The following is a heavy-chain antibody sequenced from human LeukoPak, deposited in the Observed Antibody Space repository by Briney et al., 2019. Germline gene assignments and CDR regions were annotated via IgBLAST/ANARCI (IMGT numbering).Heavy chain of an antibody. Sequence: KPSETLSLTCTVSGGSISSSAYWGWIRQPPAKGLEWIGSIYYSKNTYYNPSLKSRVTISADTSKNQFSLTLGSVSATDTAVYYCVSPRGFSYGYFDYWGQGTLVTVSS. CDR2: IYYSKNT. V-gene: IGHV4-39*01. D-gene: IGHD5-18*01. CDR1: GGSISSSAY. J-gene: IGHJ4*02. CDR3: VSPRGFSYGYFDY.